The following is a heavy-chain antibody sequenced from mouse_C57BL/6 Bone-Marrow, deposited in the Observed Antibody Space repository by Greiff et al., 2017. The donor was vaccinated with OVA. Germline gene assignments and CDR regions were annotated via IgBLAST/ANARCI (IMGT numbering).Heavy chain of an antibody. Sequence: VQLQQSGTELVKPGASVKLSCKASGYTFTSYWMHWVKQRPGQGLEWLGNINPSNGGTNYNEKFKSKATLTVDKSSSTAYMQLSIRTSVDSAVDYYARRGYYAMDYWGQGTSVTVSS. V-gene: IGHV1-53*01. CDR3: ARRGYYAMDY. CDR2: INPSNGGT. J-gene: IGHJ4*01. CDR1: GYTFTSYW.